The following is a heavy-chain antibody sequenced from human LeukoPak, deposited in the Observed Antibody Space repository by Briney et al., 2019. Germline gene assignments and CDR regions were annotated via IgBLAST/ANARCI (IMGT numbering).Heavy chain of an antibody. CDR2: INQDGSER. V-gene: IGHV3-7*01. CDR1: GFTFTKYW. Sequence: GGSLRLSCAASGFTFTKYWMTWVRQDPGKGREWVANINQDGSERFYVDSVKGRFTISRDNAKNSLYLQMNSLGAEDTAVYCCARGLDCRSTSCYLDTWGQGTLVTVSS. J-gene: IGHJ4*02. D-gene: IGHD2-2*01. CDR3: ARGLDCRSTSCYLDT.